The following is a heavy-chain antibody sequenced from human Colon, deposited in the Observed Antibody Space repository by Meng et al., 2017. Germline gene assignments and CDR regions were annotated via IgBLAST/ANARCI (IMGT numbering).Heavy chain of an antibody. V-gene: IGHV1-69*05. D-gene: IGHD3-10*01. J-gene: IGHJ6*02. CDR2: IIPIFGTA. CDR1: GGTFSSYA. Sequence: SVKVSCKASGGTFSSYAISWVRQAPGQGLEWMGGIIPIFGTANYAQKFQGRVTITTDESTSTAYMELSSLRSEDTAVYYCAWGSGSYPPSYYYGMDVWGQGTSVTVSS. CDR3: AWGSGSYPPSYYYGMDV.